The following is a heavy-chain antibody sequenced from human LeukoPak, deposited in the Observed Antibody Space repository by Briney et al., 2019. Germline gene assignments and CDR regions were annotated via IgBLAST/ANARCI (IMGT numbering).Heavy chain of an antibody. V-gene: IGHV3-21*01. CDR3: AKDRGADYFDY. CDR2: ISSSSSYI. J-gene: IGHJ4*02. Sequence: PGGSLRLSCAASGFTFSSYSMNWVRQAPGKGLEWVSSISSSSSYIYYADSVKGRFTISRDNSKHTLYLQMNSLRAEDTALYSCAKDRGADYFDYWGQGTLVTVSS. CDR1: GFTFSSYS.